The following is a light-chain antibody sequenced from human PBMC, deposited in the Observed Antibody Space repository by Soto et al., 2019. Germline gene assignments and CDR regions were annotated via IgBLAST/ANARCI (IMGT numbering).Light chain of an antibody. CDR3: QQTHSTPLT. CDR1: QSISNS. J-gene: IGKJ4*01. CDR2: TIS. Sequence: DIQMTQSPSSLSAFVGDRVTITCRASQSISNSLNWYQQKPGKAPRLLISTISSLQSGVPSRFTGSGAGTDFTLTISSLQPEDFATYYGQQTHSTPLTFGGGTKVEV. V-gene: IGKV1-39*01.